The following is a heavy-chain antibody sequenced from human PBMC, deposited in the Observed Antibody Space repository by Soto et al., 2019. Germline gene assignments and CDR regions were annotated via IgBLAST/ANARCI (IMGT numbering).Heavy chain of an antibody. J-gene: IGHJ3*01. CDR3: ATWHEREHAYDV. CDR2: LYDVDGS. Sequence: VQLVESGGGLIQPGESLRLSCAAFGLTISGKKYVAWVRQAPGKGLEWVSALYDVDGSFYADSVKGRFTTSSDSYKTTVYLQMNDLRADDTAVYYCATWHEREHAYDVWGQGTPVTVSS. V-gene: IGHV3-53*01. CDR1: GLTISGKKY. D-gene: IGHD1-1*01.